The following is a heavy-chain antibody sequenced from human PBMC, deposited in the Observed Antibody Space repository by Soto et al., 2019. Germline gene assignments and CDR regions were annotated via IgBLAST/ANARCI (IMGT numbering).Heavy chain of an antibody. Sequence: GGSLRLSCAGSGFAFSSYGMNWVRQSPGKGLEWVSSISSGGYVVYYADSVKGRFTISRDNAKNSLYLQMNSLRDEDTAVYYCVKFGSGNWLEPWGQGTVVTVSS. V-gene: IGHV3-21*01. CDR3: VKFGSGNWLEP. CDR2: ISSGGYVV. J-gene: IGHJ5*02. D-gene: IGHD6-25*01. CDR1: GFAFSSYG.